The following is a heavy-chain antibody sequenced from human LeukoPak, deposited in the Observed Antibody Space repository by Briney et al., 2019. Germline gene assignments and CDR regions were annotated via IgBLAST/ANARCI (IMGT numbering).Heavy chain of an antibody. CDR3: ARDYYDSNGYFP. Sequence: GGSLRLSCAASGFTFSSYAMSWVRQAPGRGLEWVSYISSSSSTKHYAESVKGRFTISRDNAKNSLYLQMNSLRDEDTAVYYCARDYYDSNGYFPWGQGTLVTVSS. CDR2: ISSSSSTK. CDR1: GFTFSSYA. D-gene: IGHD3-22*01. J-gene: IGHJ5*02. V-gene: IGHV3-48*02.